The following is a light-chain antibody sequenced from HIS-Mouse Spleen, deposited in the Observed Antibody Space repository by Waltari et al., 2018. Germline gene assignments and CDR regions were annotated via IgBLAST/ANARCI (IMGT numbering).Light chain of an antibody. CDR1: SGSRNYK. CDR3: GADHGSGSNFVWV. CDR2: VGTGGIVG. Sequence: QPVLTQPSSASAALGASVTLTCTLSSGSRNYKLNCHQHRPGKCPRFVMRVGTGGIVGSKGDGIPDRFSVLGSGLNRYLTIKNIQEEDESDYHCGADHGSGSNFVWVFGGGTKLTVL. V-gene: IGLV9-49*01. J-gene: IGLJ3*02.